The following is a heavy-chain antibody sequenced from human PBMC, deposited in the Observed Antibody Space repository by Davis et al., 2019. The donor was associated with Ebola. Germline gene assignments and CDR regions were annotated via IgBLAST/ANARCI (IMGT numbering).Heavy chain of an antibody. J-gene: IGHJ6*02. Sequence: MPSETLSLTCTVSGGSISSGDYYWSWIRQPPGKGLEWIGYIYYSGSTNYNPSLKSRVTISVDTSKNQFSLKLSSVTAADTAVYYCARDSRPWKYAMDVWGQGTTVIVSS. D-gene: IGHD6-13*01. V-gene: IGHV4-30-4*01. CDR1: GGSISSGDYY. CDR3: ARDSRPWKYAMDV. CDR2: IYYSGST.